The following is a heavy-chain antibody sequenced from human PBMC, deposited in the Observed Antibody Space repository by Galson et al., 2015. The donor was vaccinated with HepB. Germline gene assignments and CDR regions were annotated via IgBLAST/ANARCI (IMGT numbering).Heavy chain of an antibody. CDR1: GFTFSSYT. V-gene: IGHV3-21*01. CDR2: ISGSSRNI. J-gene: IGHJ1*01. D-gene: IGHD6-6*01. CDR3: ARPDPSSSVNPRVFQH. Sequence: SLRLSCAASGFTFSSYTMNWVRQAPGKGLEWVSSISGSSRNIYHADSVKGRFSISRDNAQNSLYLQMNSLRVEDTAVYYCARPDPSSSVNPRVFQHWGQGALVTVSS.